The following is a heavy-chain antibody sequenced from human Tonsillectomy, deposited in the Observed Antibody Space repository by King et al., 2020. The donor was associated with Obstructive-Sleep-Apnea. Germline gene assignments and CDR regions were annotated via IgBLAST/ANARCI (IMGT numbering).Heavy chain of an antibody. CDR2: IYYSVNT. J-gene: IGHJ6*02. Sequence: QVQLQESGPGLVKPSETLSLTCTVSGGSMSSRSYYWGWIRQPPGKGLEWIGSIYYSVNTYYSPSLKSRVTISLDTSKNHLSLKLSSVTAADTAVYFCAGSIVVAAINSGDYYGMDVWGQGTTVTVSS. D-gene: IGHD6-19*01. CDR1: GGSMSSRSYY. V-gene: IGHV4-39*07. CDR3: AGSIVVAAINSGDYYGMDV.